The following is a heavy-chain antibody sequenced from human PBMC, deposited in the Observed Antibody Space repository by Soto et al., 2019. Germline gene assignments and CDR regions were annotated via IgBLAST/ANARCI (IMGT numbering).Heavy chain of an antibody. D-gene: IGHD2-21*02. CDR2: ISGSGGST. CDR3: ARADVPATAIHHFDY. V-gene: IGHV3-23*01. Sequence: PGGSLRLSCAASGFTFSSYAMSWVRQAPGKGLEWVSAISGSGGSTYYADSVKGRFTISRDNSKNTLYLQMNSLRVEDTAVYYCARADVPATAIHHFDYWGQGTLVTVSS. CDR1: GFTFSSYA. J-gene: IGHJ4*02.